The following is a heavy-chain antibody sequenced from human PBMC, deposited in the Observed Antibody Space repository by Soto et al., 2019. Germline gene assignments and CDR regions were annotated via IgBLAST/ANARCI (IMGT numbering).Heavy chain of an antibody. CDR2: IYPGDSDT. Sequence: GESLRISRKGSGYSFTSYWIGWVRQMPGKGLEWMGIIYPGDSDTRYSPSFQGQVTISADKSISTAYLQWSSLKASDTAMYYCATSRQDILTGYYTAILDYWGQGTLVTVSS. CDR3: ATSRQDILTGYYTAILDY. J-gene: IGHJ4*02. D-gene: IGHD3-9*01. CDR1: GYSFTSYW. V-gene: IGHV5-51*01.